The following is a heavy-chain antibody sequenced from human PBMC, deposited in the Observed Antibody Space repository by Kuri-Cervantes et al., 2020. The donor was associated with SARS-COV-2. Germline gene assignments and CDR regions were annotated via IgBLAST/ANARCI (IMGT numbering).Heavy chain of an antibody. D-gene: IGHD3-16*01. CDR1: GFTFSRYA. Sequence: GESLKISCAASGFTFSRYAMHWVRQAPGKGLEWVSSISSSSSYISYADSMKGRFTISRDNAKNSLYLQMNSLRAEDTAVYYCARGNYVMYSRWPTAPSDYWGQGTLVTVSS. CDR2: ISSSSSYI. CDR3: ARGNYVMYSRWPTAPSDY. J-gene: IGHJ4*02. V-gene: IGHV3-21*01.